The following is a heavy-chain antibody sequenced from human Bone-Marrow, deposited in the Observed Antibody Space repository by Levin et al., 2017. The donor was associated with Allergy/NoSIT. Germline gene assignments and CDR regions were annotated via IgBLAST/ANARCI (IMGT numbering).Heavy chain of an antibody. CDR2: ISGSGACT. V-gene: IGHV3-23*01. Sequence: PGGSLRLSCAASGFTFSSYAMSWVRQAPGKGLEWVSGISGSGACTYYADSVRGRFTISRDNSKNTLYLQMNSLRAEDTAVYSCAKDGRGNYRYFDYWGQGTLVTVSS. D-gene: IGHD4-11*01. CDR1: GFTFSSYA. J-gene: IGHJ4*02. CDR3: AKDGRGNYRYFDY.